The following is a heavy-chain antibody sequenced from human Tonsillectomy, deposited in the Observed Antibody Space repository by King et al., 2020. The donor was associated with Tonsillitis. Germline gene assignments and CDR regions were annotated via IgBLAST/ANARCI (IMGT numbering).Heavy chain of an antibody. CDR1: GFNFTDYS. V-gene: IGHV3-21*01. CDR2: ISSGSTYI. Sequence: VQLVESGGGLVKPGGSLRLSCAASGFNFTDYSMNWVRQAPGKGLEWVSSISSGSTYIYYTDSVKGRFTLSRDNAKKSLSLQMNSLRAEDTAVYYCARTYPGSFGFDIWGQGTLVTVSS. D-gene: IGHD3-16*01. J-gene: IGHJ3*02. CDR3: ARTYPGSFGFDI.